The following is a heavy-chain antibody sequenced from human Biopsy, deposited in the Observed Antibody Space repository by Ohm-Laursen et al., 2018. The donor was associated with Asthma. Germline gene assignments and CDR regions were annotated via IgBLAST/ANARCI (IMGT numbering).Heavy chain of an antibody. J-gene: IGHJ4*02. Sequence: ASVKVSCKASGYTFISYAIHWVRQAPGQRLEWMGWINAGNGNTKYSQKFQGRVTITRDTSASTAHMELSSLRSEDTAVYYCAREGVAGTHIEDWGQGTLVTVSS. D-gene: IGHD6-19*01. V-gene: IGHV1-3*01. CDR1: GYTFISYA. CDR3: AREGVAGTHIED. CDR2: INAGNGNT.